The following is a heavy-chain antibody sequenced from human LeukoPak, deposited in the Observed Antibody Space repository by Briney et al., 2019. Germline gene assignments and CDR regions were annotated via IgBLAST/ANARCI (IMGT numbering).Heavy chain of an antibody. V-gene: IGHV3-23*01. CDR1: GFTFSSYA. CDR2: ISGSGDST. Sequence: GGSLRLSCAASGFTFSSYAMSWVRQAPGKGLEWVSVISGSGDSTHYADSVKGRFTISRDNSKTTLYVQMNSLRAEDTAVYYCAKGDAVTAIFPLDYWGQGTLVIVSS. CDR3: AKGDAVTAIFPLDY. J-gene: IGHJ4*02. D-gene: IGHD2-21*02.